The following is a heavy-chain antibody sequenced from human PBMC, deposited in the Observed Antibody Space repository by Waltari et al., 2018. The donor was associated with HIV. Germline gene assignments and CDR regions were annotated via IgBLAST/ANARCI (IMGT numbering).Heavy chain of an antibody. CDR3: ARDRSRDGYNLSYRGRDAFDI. V-gene: IGHV4-38-2*02. Sequence: QVQLQESGPGLVKPSETLSLTCAVSGYSLSSGYYWGWIRPPPGKGLEWIGSIYHSGSTYYNPSLKSRVTISVDTSKNQFSLKLSSVTAADTAVYYCARDRSRDGYNLSYRGRDAFDIWGQGTMVTVSS. D-gene: IGHD5-12*01. CDR1: GYSLSSGYY. J-gene: IGHJ3*02. CDR2: IYHSGST.